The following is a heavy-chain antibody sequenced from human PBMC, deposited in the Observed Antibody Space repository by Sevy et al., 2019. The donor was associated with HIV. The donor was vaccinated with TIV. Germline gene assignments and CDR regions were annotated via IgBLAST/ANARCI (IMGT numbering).Heavy chain of an antibody. V-gene: IGHV3-7*01. J-gene: IGHJ4*02. Sequence: GGSLRLSCAASGFTFSSYWMSWVRQAPGKGLEWVANIKQDGSEKYYVDSVKGRFTISRDNAKNSLDLQMNSLRAEDTAVYYCARDSGDFWRGGPSGYFDYWGQGTLVTVSS. D-gene: IGHD3-3*01. CDR2: IKQDGSEK. CDR3: ARDSGDFWRGGPSGYFDY. CDR1: GFTFSSYW.